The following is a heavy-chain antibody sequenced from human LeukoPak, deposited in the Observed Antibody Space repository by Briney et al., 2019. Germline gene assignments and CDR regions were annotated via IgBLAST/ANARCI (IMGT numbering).Heavy chain of an antibody. J-gene: IGHJ4*02. CDR2: IYYSGST. CDR3: ARDRRGTPFDY. CDR1: GGSISSGGYY. D-gene: IGHD2-15*01. Sequence: PSETLSLTCTVSGGSISSGGYYWSWIRQHPGKGLEWIGYIYYSGSTYYNPSLKSRVTISVDTTKNQFSLKLSSVTAADTAVYYCARDRRGTPFDYWGQGTLVTVSS. V-gene: IGHV4-31*03.